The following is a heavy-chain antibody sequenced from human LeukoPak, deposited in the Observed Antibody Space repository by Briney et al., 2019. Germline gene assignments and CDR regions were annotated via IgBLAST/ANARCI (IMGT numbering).Heavy chain of an antibody. J-gene: IGHJ4*02. Sequence: ASVKVSCKASGYNFTTYGIAWVRQAPGHGLEWMGWISPDNGNTNYAQNLQGRVTMTRDTSTSTAYMELKSLRSDVTAVYYCARHLFWVVPIDNWGQGTLVTVSS. CDR3: ARHLFWVVPIDN. CDR1: GYNFTTYG. CDR2: ISPDNGNT. D-gene: IGHD3-3*01. V-gene: IGHV1-18*01.